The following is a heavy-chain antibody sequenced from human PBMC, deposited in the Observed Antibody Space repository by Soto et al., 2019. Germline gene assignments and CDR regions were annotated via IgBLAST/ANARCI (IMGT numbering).Heavy chain of an antibody. J-gene: IGHJ5*02. CDR1: GGTFSSYA. CDR2: IIPIFGTA. CDR3: SREYYYDSSGYYYVEWFDP. D-gene: IGHD3-22*01. Sequence: SVKVSCKASGGTFSSYAISWVRQAPGQGLDWMGGIIPIFGTANYAQKFQGRVTITADESTSTAYMELSSLRSEDTAVYFCSREYYYDSSGYYYVEWFDPWGQGTLVTVSS. V-gene: IGHV1-69*13.